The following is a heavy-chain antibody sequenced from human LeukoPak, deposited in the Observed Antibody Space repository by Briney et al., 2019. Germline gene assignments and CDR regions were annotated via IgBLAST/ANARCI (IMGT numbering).Heavy chain of an antibody. CDR1: GYTFTGYY. CDR3: ARDPPGSAASRQVFDV. J-gene: IGHJ3*01. Sequence: ASVKVSCKASGYTFTGYYMHWVRQAPGQGLEWMGWINPNSGGTNYAQKFQGWVTMTRDTSISTAYMELSRLRSDDTAVYYCARDPPGSAASRQVFDVWGQGTMVTVSS. V-gene: IGHV1-2*04. CDR2: INPNSGGT. D-gene: IGHD6-6*01.